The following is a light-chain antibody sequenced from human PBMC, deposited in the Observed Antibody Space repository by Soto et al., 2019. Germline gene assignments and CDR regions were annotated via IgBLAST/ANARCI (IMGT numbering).Light chain of an antibody. Sequence: DIQMPQSPSSLSASVGDRVTITCRASQSITSYLNWYQQKPDQAPNLLIYVAFRLQSGDPSRFSGSGSGTHITLTISSLPPEDLATYYCQQSYRTPYTFGQGTKLEIK. CDR2: VAF. CDR3: QQSYRTPYT. J-gene: IGKJ2*01. V-gene: IGKV1-39*01. CDR1: QSITSY.